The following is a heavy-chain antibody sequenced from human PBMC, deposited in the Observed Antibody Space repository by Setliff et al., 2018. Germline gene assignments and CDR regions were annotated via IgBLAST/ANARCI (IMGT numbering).Heavy chain of an antibody. CDR3: ARDRKSSPEHYYFDY. J-gene: IGHJ4*02. V-gene: IGHV1-18*01. CDR2: VSDNNGNT. Sequence: RASVKVSCKASGYRFSTYGISWVRQAPGQGLEWMAWVSDNNGNTNYAKSFQGRVTMNTDTSTSTAYMELGSLTSDDTAVYYCARDRKSSPEHYYFDYWGQGTLVTGLL. CDR1: GYRFSTYG.